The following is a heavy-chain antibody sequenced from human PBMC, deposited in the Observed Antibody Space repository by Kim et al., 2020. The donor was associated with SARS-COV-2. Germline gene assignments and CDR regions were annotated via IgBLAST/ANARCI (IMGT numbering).Heavy chain of an antibody. D-gene: IGHD4-17*01. Sequence: ASVKVSCKASGYTFTSFAMHWVRQAPGQRLEWMGWINADFGNTRYSQKFQGRVTLTRDTSATTAYMELSSLRSEDTAVYYCARDRTTVPFDYWGQGTLVT. CDR2: INADFGNT. CDR3: ARDRTTVPFDY. J-gene: IGHJ4*02. V-gene: IGHV1-3*01. CDR1: GYTFTSFA.